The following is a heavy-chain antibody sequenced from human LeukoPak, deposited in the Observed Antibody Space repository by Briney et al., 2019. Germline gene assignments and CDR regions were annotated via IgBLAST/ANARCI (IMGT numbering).Heavy chain of an antibody. CDR3: ARVPSDDFWSGCHDY. D-gene: IGHD3-3*01. CDR1: GGSISSHY. J-gene: IGHJ4*02. CDR2: TNYSGST. Sequence: PSETLSLTCTVSGGSISSHYWSWIRQPPGKGLEWIGYTNYSGSTNYNPSLKSRVTISVDTSKNQFALKLSSVTAADTAVYYCARVPSDDFWSGCHDYWGQGTLVTVSS. V-gene: IGHV4-59*11.